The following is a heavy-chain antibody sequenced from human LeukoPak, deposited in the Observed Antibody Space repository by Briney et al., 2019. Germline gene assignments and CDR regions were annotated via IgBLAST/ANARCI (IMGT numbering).Heavy chain of an antibody. CDR3: ARLSQTPDYYTLGGYYYLGY. CDR2: MNPNTGRT. D-gene: IGHD3-10*01. Sequence: VASVKVSCKASRYTFTSYDINWVREAAGHGLEWMGWMNPNTGRTGYAHKSQRRITMTRDTSINTAYMELTNLRSEDTAIYYCARLSQTPDYYTLGGYYYLGYWGQGTPVTVSS. J-gene: IGHJ4*02. CDR1: RYTFTSYD. V-gene: IGHV1-8*01.